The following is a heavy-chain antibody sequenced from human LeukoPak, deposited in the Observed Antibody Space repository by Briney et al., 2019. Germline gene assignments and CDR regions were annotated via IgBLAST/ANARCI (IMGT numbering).Heavy chain of an antibody. CDR1: GFTFSSYA. J-gene: IGHJ6*02. Sequence: QPGGSLRLSCAASGFTFSSYAMSWVRQAPGKGLEWVSAISGSGGSTYYADSVKGRFTISRDNSKNTLYLQMNSLRAEDTAVYHCAKETSGSYYYGMDVWGQGTTVTVSS. V-gene: IGHV3-23*01. CDR2: ISGSGGST. CDR3: AKETSGSYYYGMDV. D-gene: IGHD1-26*01.